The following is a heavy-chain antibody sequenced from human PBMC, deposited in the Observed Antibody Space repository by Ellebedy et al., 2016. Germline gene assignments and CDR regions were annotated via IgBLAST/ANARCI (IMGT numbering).Heavy chain of an antibody. Sequence: GGSLRLSXAASGFMFNSFFMSWVRQAPGKGLEWVSTMRGDGAKTHLADSVKGRFTMSRDIPKNTVYLQMNRLRAEDTAVYYCYYGHYSGYWGQGTLVTVSS. CDR2: MRGDGAKT. CDR1: GFMFNSFF. CDR3: YYGHYSGY. J-gene: IGHJ4*02. D-gene: IGHD4-17*01. V-gene: IGHV3-23*01.